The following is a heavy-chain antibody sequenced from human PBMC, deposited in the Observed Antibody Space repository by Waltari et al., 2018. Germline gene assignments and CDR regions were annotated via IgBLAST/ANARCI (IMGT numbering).Heavy chain of an antibody. V-gene: IGHV3-53*04. D-gene: IGHD3-3*01. CDR1: GFSVSNNY. J-gene: IGHJ4*02. CDR3: ARVDFWSGYCFDY. CDR2: IYSGGGT. Sequence: EVQLVESGGGLVQPGGSLRLSCAVRGFSVSNNYMTWVRQAAGKGREWVSVIYSGGGTYHADSVKGRFSISRHDSKNTLNLQMNNLRAEDTAVYYCARVDFWSGYCFDYWGQGTLVTVSS.